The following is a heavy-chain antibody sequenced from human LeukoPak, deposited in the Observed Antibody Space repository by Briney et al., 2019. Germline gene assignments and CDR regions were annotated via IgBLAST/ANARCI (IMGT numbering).Heavy chain of an antibody. J-gene: IGHJ4*02. CDR3: AKDKDFDSSGWYSSFDY. CDR2: ISWDGGST. CDR1: GSTFDDYA. Sequence: GGSLRLSCAASGSTFDDYAMHWVRQAPGKGLEWVSLISWDGGSTYYADSVKGRFTISRDNSKNSLYLQMNSLRAEDTALYYCAKDKDFDSSGWYSSFDYWGQGTLVTVSS. D-gene: IGHD6-19*01. V-gene: IGHV3-43D*04.